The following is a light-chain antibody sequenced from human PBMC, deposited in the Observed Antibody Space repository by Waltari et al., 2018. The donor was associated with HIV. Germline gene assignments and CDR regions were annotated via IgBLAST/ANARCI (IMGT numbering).Light chain of an antibody. V-gene: IGLV2-11*01. CDR2: DVT. Sequence: QSALTQPRSVSGSPGQSVPISCTGTSSDAGDYKYVSRYQNHPGKAPKLIIYDVTERPSGVPDRFSGSKSGNTASLTISGLQAEDEADYFCCSHAGTSSFVIFGGGTKLTVL. J-gene: IGLJ2*01. CDR3: CSHAGTSSFVI. CDR1: SSDAGDYKY.